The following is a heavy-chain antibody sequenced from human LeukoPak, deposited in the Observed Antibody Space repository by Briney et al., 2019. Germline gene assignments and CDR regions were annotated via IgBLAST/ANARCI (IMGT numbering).Heavy chain of an antibody. Sequence: GGSLRLSCAASGFTFSSYWMTWVRQAPGKGPEWVANIKQDGSEKFYVDSVKGRFTISRDNAKSSLYLQMNSLRAEDTAVYFCVRESVYGSRSYYSYWGQGALVTVSS. V-gene: IGHV3-7*04. CDR3: VRESVYGSRSYYSY. J-gene: IGHJ4*02. D-gene: IGHD3-10*01. CDR2: IKQDGSEK. CDR1: GFTFSSYW.